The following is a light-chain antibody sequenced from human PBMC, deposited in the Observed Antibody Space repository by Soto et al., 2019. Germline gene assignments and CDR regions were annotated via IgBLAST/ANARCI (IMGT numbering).Light chain of an antibody. CDR1: QGIIDY. CDR3: QKYNSAPRT. CDR2: AAS. J-gene: IGKJ1*01. V-gene: IGKV1-27*01. Sequence: DIQMTQSPSSLSASVGDRVTITCRASQGIIDYLAWYQQKPGKAPKLLIYAASTLQSGVPSRFSVSGAVTDFTLTISSPQPEDVPTDYCQKYNSAPRTVGRGTKVEIK.